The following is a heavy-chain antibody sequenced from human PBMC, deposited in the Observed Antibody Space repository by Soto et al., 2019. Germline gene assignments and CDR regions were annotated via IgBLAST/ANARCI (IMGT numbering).Heavy chain of an antibody. CDR3: ARIRDPPRAGGASRRFES. D-gene: IGHD2-21*01. J-gene: IGHJ4*02. CDR1: GFSLNNARMG. V-gene: IGHV2-26*01. Sequence: QVTLKESGPVLVKPTETLTLTCTVSGFSLNNARMGVTWVRQPPGKALEWLAHVFSNDETSFNTSLKTRLTIPRDASKRQVVLPLTNVDPVDTPTYFCARIRDPPRAGGASRRFESGGQEPLVTVSS. CDR2: VFSNDET.